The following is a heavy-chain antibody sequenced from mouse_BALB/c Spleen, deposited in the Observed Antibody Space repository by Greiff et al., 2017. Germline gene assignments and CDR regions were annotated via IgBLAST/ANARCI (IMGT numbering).Heavy chain of an antibody. CDR1: GFTFSSYA. CDR3: ARRKKAMDY. Sequence: EVMLVESGGGLVKPGGSLKLSCAASGFTFSSYARSWVRQTPEKRLEWVASFSSGGSTYYPDSVKGRFTISRDNARNILYLQMSSLRSEDTAMYYCARRKKAMDYWGQGTSVTVSS. CDR2: FSSGGST. V-gene: IGHV5-6-5*01. J-gene: IGHJ4*01.